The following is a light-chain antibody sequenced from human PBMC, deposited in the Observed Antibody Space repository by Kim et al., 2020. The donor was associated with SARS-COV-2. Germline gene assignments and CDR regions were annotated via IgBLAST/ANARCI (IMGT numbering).Light chain of an antibody. CDR2: AAF. V-gene: IGKV1-39*01. CDR1: QNIPNQ. Sequence: DIQMTQSPSSLSASVGDRVTITCRSRQNIPNQLNWYQQKPGKAPNLLIFAAFGLQSGVPSRFSGSRSGTDFTLTISSLQPEDSATYYCQQSHTFPYTFGQGTKLEI. CDR3: QQSHTFPYT. J-gene: IGKJ2*01.